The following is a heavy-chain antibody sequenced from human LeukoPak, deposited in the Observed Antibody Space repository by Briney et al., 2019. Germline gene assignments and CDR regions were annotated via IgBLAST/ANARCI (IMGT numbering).Heavy chain of an antibody. CDR3: TRGKFDSSGYGY. J-gene: IGHJ4*02. CDR2: IRSKAYGGTT. CDR1: GFTFGDYA. V-gene: IGHV3-49*03. Sequence: GGSLRLSCTASGFTFGDYAMIWFRQAPGKGLEWVGFIRSKAYGGTTEYAASVKGRFTISRDDSKSIAYLQMNSLKTEDTAVYYCTRGKFDSSGYGYWGQGTLVTVSS. D-gene: IGHD3-22*01.